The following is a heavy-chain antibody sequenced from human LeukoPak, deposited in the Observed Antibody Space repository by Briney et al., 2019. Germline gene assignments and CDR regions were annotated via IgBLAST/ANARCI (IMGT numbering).Heavy chain of an antibody. D-gene: IGHD5-18*01. Sequence: GGCLRLSRAASGFALSIEWAQWVSHAQGKGRVGTTIINSDGDNTAYSKSVTPRFPTSRDTATNTLHLQLGGLTAEDSAVYYFVSHLTLHTSLARWGQGTLVTLSS. V-gene: IGHV3-74*03. J-gene: IGHJ5*02. CDR2: INSDGDNT. CDR1: GFALSIEW. CDR3: VSHLTLHTSLAR.